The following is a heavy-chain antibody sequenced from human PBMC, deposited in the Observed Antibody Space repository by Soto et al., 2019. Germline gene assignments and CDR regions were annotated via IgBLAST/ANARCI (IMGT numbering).Heavy chain of an antibody. V-gene: IGHV3-33*01. CDR2: IWYDGSNK. J-gene: IGHJ6*02. Sequence: GGSLRLSCAASGFTFSSYGMHWVRQAPGKGLEWVAVIWYDGSNKYYADSVKGRFTISRDNSKNTLYLQMNSLRAEDTAVYYCARDDWDLDCSGGSCYRVDYYGMDVWGQGTTVTVSS. CDR3: ARDDWDLDCSGGSCYRVDYYGMDV. CDR1: GFTFSSYG. D-gene: IGHD2-15*01.